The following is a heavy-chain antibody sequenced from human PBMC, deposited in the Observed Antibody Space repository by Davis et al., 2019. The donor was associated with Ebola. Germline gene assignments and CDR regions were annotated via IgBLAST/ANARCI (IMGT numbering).Heavy chain of an antibody. CDR3: ARDPYYDFWSGYSHRYYYYGMDV. CDR2: INPSGGST. Sequence: ASVKVSCKASGYTFTSYYMHWVRQAPGQGLEWMGIINPSGGSTSYAQKFQGRVTMTRDTSTSTVYMELSSLRSEDTAVYYCARDPYYDFWSGYSHRYYYYGMDVWGQGTTVTVSS. CDR1: GYTFTSYY. V-gene: IGHV1-46*01. D-gene: IGHD3-3*01. J-gene: IGHJ6*02.